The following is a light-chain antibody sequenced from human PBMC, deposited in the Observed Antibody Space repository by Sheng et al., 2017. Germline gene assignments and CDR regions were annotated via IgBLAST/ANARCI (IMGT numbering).Light chain of an antibody. CDR3: QQYNNWPPWT. V-gene: IGKV3-15*01. CDR1: QSVSSN. CDR2: GAS. Sequence: ETVMTQSPATLSVSPGERATLSCRASQSVSSNLAWYQHLPGQAPRLLIYGASTRATGIPARFSGSGSGTEFTLTISSLQSEDFAVYYCQQYNNWPPWTFGQGTKV. J-gene: IGKJ1*01.